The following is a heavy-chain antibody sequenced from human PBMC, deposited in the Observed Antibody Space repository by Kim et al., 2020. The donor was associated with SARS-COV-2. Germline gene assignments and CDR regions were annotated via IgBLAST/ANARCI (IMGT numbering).Heavy chain of an antibody. J-gene: IGHJ6*02. V-gene: IGHV3-11*01. Sequence: GGSLRLSCAASGFTFSDYYMSWIRQAPGKGLEWVSYISSSGSTIYYADSVKGRFTISRDNAKNSLYLQMNSLRAEDTAVYYCATTRPSMITFGGGPWDVWGQGTTVTVSS. CDR3: ATTRPSMITFGGGPWDV. CDR1: GFTFSDYY. D-gene: IGHD3-16*01. CDR2: ISSSGSTI.